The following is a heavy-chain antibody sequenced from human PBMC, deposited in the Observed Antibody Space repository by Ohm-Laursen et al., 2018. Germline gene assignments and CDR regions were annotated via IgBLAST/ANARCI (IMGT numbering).Heavy chain of an antibody. D-gene: IGHD6-6*01. CDR3: ARDSSRRAREGGMDV. Sequence: SLRLSCSASGFPFSAYSMNWVRQAPGKGLEWISYISNVVSVTWYADSVKGRFTVSRDNAKNSLYLQLNSLRVEDTAVYYCARDSSRRAREGGMDVWGQGTMVTVSS. CDR1: GFPFSAYS. CDR2: ISNVVSVT. V-gene: IGHV3-48*01. J-gene: IGHJ6*02.